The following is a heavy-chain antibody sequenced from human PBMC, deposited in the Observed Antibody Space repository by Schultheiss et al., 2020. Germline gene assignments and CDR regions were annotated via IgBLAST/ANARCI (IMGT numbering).Heavy chain of an antibody. CDR3: AKTSHDYVWGSYRWDY. Sequence: SQTLSLTCTVSGGSISSGGYYWSWIRQHPGKGLEWIGYIYYSGSTYYNPSLKSRVTISVDTSKNQFSLKLSSVTAADTAVYYCAKTSHDYVWGSYRWDYWGQGTLVTVSS. V-gene: IGHV4-31*03. CDR2: IYYSGST. CDR1: GGSISSGGYY. J-gene: IGHJ4*02. D-gene: IGHD3-16*02.